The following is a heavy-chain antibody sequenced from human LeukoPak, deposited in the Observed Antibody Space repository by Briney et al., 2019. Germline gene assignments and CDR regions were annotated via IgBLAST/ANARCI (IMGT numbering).Heavy chain of an antibody. J-gene: IGHJ5*02. CDR1: GGAITSVGYY. CDR3: ARAIDSSGYAVDP. Sequence: SETLSLTCTVSGGAITSVGYYWNWIRQYPGKGLEWIGYISYSGSTYYNPPLKSRLTISVDTSKNQFSLKLRSVIAADTAVYYCARAIDSSGYAVDPWGQGTPVTVSS. V-gene: IGHV4-31*03. CDR2: ISYSGST. D-gene: IGHD3-22*01.